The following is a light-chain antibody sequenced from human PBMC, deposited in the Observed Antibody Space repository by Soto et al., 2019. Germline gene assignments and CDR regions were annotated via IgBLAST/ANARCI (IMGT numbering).Light chain of an antibody. CDR1: SSDVGGYKY. V-gene: IGLV2-8*01. CDR3: SSYEGNTRV. CDR2: EVS. J-gene: IGLJ1*01. Sequence: QSVLTQPPSASGSPGQSVTISCTGTSSDVGGYKYVSWYQQQPGKAPKLMIYEVSKRPSGVPDRFSGSKSGNTASLTVSGLQAEDEDDYYCSSYEGNTRVFGNGTKVTVL.